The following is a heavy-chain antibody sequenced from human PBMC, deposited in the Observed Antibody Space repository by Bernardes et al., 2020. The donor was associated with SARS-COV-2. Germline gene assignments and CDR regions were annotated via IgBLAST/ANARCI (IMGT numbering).Heavy chain of an antibody. CDR2: INTNTGNP. Sequence: ASVKVSCKASGYTFTSYAMNWVRQAPGQGLEWMGWINTNTGNPTYAQGFTGGFVFSLDTSVSTAYLQISSLKAEDTAVYYCARETSSGGSWYVDYWGQGTLVTVSS. V-gene: IGHV7-4-1*02. D-gene: IGHD6-13*01. CDR3: ARETSSGGSWYVDY. J-gene: IGHJ4*02. CDR1: GYTFTSYA.